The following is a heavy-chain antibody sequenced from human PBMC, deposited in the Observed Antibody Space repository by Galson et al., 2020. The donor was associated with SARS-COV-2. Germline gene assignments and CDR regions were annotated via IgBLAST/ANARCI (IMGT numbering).Heavy chain of an antibody. CDR2: ISSGGGTI. CDR3: ATVGRSTRLGY. CDR1: GFIFSDYE. D-gene: IGHD6-6*01. Sequence: GGSLRLSCAASGFIFSDYEMNWVRQVPGKGLEWVSYISSGGGTIYYADSMKGRFTISRDNAKNSLYLQMNSLRAEDTAVYYCATVGRSTRLGYWGQGTLVTVSS. V-gene: IGHV3-48*03. J-gene: IGHJ4*02.